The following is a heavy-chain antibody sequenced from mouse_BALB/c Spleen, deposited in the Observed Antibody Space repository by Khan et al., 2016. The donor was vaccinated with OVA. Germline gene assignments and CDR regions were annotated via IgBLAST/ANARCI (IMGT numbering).Heavy chain of an antibody. Sequence: QVQLKQSGPGLVQPSQSLSITCTVSGFSLTTYGVHWVRQSPGKGLEWLGVIWSGGTTDYSAAFISRLSITKDNSKSQAFFKMNSLQANDTAIYXCARNYDYDEGLAYWGQGTLVTVSA. CDR3: ARNYDYDEGLAY. CDR1: GFSLTTYG. D-gene: IGHD2-4*01. V-gene: IGHV2-2*02. CDR2: IWSGGTT. J-gene: IGHJ3*01.